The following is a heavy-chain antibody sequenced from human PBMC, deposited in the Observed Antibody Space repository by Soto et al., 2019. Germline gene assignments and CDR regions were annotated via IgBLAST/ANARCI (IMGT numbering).Heavy chain of an antibody. Sequence: ASVKVSCKASGYTFTSYGISWVRQAPGQGLEWMGWISAYNGNTNYAQKLQGRVTMTTDTSTSTAYMELRSLRSDDTAVYYCAREGTYYDFWSGPYDAFDIWGQGTMVTVSS. CDR1: GYTFTSYG. V-gene: IGHV1-18*01. CDR3: AREGTYYDFWSGPYDAFDI. CDR2: ISAYNGNT. J-gene: IGHJ3*02. D-gene: IGHD3-3*01.